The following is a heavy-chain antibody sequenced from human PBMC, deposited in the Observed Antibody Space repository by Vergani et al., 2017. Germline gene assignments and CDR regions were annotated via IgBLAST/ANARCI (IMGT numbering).Heavy chain of an antibody. CDR1: GGSISSGSYY. CDR3: ARGGRHGVDSGSYLYYFDY. V-gene: IGHV4-61*02. D-gene: IGHD1-26*01. J-gene: IGHJ4*02. Sequence: QVQLQESGPGLVKPSQTLSLTCTVSGGSISSGSYYWSWIRQPAGKGLEWIGRIYTSGSTNYNPSLKSRVTISVDTSNNQFSLKLSSVTAADTAVYYCARGGRHGVDSGSYLYYFDYWGQGTLVTVSS. CDR2: IYTSGST.